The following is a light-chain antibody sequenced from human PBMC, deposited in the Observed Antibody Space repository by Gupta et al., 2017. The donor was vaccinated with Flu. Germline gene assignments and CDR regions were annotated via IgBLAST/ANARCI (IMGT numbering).Light chain of an antibody. CDR1: RSNIGINS. CDR2: EDD. V-gene: IGLV1-51*02. CDR3: GTWDSGLNTGL. Sequence: QSVLTQTPSVSAAPGQKVTISCSGTRSNIGINSVPWYQHLPGTAPKLLIYEDDKPPSGIPDRFSGSKSGTSATLVISGLQTGDEADYYCGTWDSGLNTGLFGGGTKLTVL. J-gene: IGLJ3*02.